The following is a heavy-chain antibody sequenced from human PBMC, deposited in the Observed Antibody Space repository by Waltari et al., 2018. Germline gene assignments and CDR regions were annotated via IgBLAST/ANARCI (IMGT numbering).Heavy chain of an antibody. V-gene: IGHV3-53*03. D-gene: IGHD2-15*01. Sequence: EVNLVESGGGVVQPGGSLRLSCAASGFLVEATYMTWVRQAPGKGLEWVSVIYSGITTYYADSAKDRFIISRDNSKNTLFLQMNSLRAEDTAVYYCARGHCTGGSCHSGDNFDLWGQGTLVTVSS. CDR1: GFLVEATY. CDR2: IYSGITT. CDR3: ARGHCTGGSCHSGDNFDL. J-gene: IGHJ4*02.